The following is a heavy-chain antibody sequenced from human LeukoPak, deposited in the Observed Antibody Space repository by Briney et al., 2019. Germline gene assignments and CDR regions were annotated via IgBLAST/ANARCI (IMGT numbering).Heavy chain of an antibody. D-gene: IGHD4-17*01. V-gene: IGHV1-18*01. CDR1: GYNFTTYG. Sequence: APVKVSLKAFGYNFTTYGISWVRQGPGPGLEWVGWISGYNGDTNYAERFQGRVTMTTDTSTTTAYMELRSLTSDDTAVYYCVRDLRSVRYGDYDYWGQGTLVTVSS. CDR2: ISGYNGDT. J-gene: IGHJ4*02. CDR3: VRDLRSVRYGDYDY.